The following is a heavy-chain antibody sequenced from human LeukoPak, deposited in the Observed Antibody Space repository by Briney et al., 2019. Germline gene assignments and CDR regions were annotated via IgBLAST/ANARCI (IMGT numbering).Heavy chain of an antibody. J-gene: IGHJ4*02. CDR2: ISYDGSNK. CDR1: GFTFSSYA. CDR3: ASPKTGSYHDRYFDY. D-gene: IGHD1-26*01. Sequence: PGGSLRLSCAASGFTFSSYAMHWVRQAPGKGLEWVAVISYDGSNKYYADSVKGRFTISRDNSKNTLYLQMNSLRAEDTAVYYCASPKTGSYHDRYFDYWGQGTLVTVSS. V-gene: IGHV3-30-3*01.